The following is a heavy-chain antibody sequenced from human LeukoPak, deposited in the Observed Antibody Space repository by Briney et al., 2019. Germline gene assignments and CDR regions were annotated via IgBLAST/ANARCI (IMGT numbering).Heavy chain of an antibody. CDR3: ASDKWLPEYDAFDI. D-gene: IGHD3-22*01. CDR1: GFTFSSYW. J-gene: IGHJ3*02. V-gene: IGHV3-7*01. CDR2: IKQDGSEK. Sequence: GGSLRLSCAASGFTFSSYWMSWVRQAPGKGLEWVANIKQDGSEKYYVDSVKGRFTISRDNAKNSLYLQMNSLRAEDTAVYYRASDKWLPEYDAFDIWGQGTMVTVSS.